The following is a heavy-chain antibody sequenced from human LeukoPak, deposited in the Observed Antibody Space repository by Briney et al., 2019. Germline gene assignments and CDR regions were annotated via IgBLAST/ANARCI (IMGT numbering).Heavy chain of an antibody. CDR2: IKQDGSEK. CDR1: GFTFSSYW. J-gene: IGHJ1*01. V-gene: IGHV3-7*01. Sequence: GGSLRLSCAASGFTFSSYWMSWVRQAPGKGLEWVANIKQDGSEKYYVDSVMGRFTISRDNAKNSLYLQMNSLRAEDTAVYYCARDGSYATEYFQHWGQGTLVTVSS. D-gene: IGHD1-26*01. CDR3: ARDGSYATEYFQH.